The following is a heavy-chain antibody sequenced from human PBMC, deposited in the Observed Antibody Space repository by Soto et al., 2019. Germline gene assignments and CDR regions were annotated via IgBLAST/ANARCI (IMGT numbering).Heavy chain of an antibody. J-gene: IGHJ5*01. V-gene: IGHV3-23*01. CDR1: GFSFSTFE. CDR2: ISDDSSRT. Sequence: EVQLLESGGGLVQPGGSLRLSCAASGFSFSTFEMSWVRQAPGRGLEWVSFISDDSSRTYYADAVKGRFTISRDNSKYTLYLQMNSLTAEDTAVYACVKGGWLDFWGQGTLVTVCS. CDR3: VKGGWLDF. D-gene: IGHD3-16*01.